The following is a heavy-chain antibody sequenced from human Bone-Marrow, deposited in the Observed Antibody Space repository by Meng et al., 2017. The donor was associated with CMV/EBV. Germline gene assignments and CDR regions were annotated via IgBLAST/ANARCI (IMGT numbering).Heavy chain of an antibody. CDR1: GYTFTGYY. Sequence: ASVQVSCKASGYTFTGYYMHWVRQAPGQGLEWMGWINPNSGGTNYAQKFQGRVTMTRDKSISTAYMELSRLRSDDTAVYYCARGGGYSYGYSSGFDPWGQGTLVTVSS. J-gene: IGHJ5*02. D-gene: IGHD5-18*01. CDR2: INPNSGGT. CDR3: ARGGGYSYGYSSGFDP. V-gene: IGHV1-2*02.